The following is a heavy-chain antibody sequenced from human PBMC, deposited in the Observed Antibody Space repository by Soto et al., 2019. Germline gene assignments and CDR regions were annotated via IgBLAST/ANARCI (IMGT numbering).Heavy chain of an antibody. Sequence: GGSLRLSCAASGFTFSSYWMSWGRQAPGKGLEWGANIKQDGSEKYYVDSVKGRFTISRDNAKNSLYLQMNSLRAEYTAVYYCARFLYSSSWFSGDYFDYWGQGTLVTVSS. CDR1: GFTFSSYW. V-gene: IGHV3-7*01. D-gene: IGHD6-13*01. CDR2: IKQDGSEK. J-gene: IGHJ4*02. CDR3: ARFLYSSSWFSGDYFDY.